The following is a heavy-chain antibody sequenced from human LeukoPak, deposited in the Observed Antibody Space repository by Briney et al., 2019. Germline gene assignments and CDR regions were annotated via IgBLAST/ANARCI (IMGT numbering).Heavy chain of an antibody. CDR3: AKTGSYSPTRSDY. D-gene: IGHD1-26*01. V-gene: IGHV1-2*02. J-gene: IGHJ4*02. CDR1: GYTFTSQY. CDR2: INPNNGGT. Sequence: ASVNDSCMASGYTFTSQYMHWLRQARGQGLEWMGWINPNNGGTNYAQKFQGRVTMTRDTSINTAYMELSSLRSDDTAVYYCAKTGSYSPTRSDYWGQGTLVTVSS.